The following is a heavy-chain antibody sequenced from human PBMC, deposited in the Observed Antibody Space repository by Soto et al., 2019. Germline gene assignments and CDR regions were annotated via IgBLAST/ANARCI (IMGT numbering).Heavy chain of an antibody. Sequence: SETLSLTCFVSGYSITAGGYYWSWIRHHPGKGLEWIGSFYSSGSIIYNPSLRSRVSISGDTSSNQFSMSLTSVTAADTARYYCARMYSSGSGWFHPWGQGTLVT. CDR1: GYSITAGGYY. CDR2: FYSSGSI. D-gene: IGHD6-19*01. V-gene: IGHV4-31*03. CDR3: ARMYSSGSGWFHP. J-gene: IGHJ5*02.